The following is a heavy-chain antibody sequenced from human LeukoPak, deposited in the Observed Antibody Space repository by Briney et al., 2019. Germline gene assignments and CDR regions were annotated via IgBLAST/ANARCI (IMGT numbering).Heavy chain of an antibody. CDR2: IIPIFGTA. Sequence: SVKVSCKASGYTFASYGISWVRQAPGQGLEWMGGIIPIFGTANYAQKFQGRVTITADESTSTAYMELSSLRSEDTAVYYCARSGYSSGWYVLGYWGQGTLVTVSS. CDR1: GYTFASYG. V-gene: IGHV1-69*13. D-gene: IGHD6-19*01. J-gene: IGHJ4*02. CDR3: ARSGYSSGWYVLGY.